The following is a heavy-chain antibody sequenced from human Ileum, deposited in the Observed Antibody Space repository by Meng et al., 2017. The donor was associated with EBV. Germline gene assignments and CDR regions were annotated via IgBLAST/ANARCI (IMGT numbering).Heavy chain of an antibody. CDR1: GGSLRSGGYY. CDR2: IYKSGGT. Sequence: QGQPPESGPGLVNPSRSLSRPCAASGGSLRSGGYYWSWIRQPPGKGLEWIGYIYKSGGTYYNPSLTSRVTISVDTSKNQFFLKLGSVTAADTGVYYCARGGDTSGYSLDYWGQGILVTVSS. CDR3: ARGGDTSGYSLDY. V-gene: IGHV4-30-4*01. J-gene: IGHJ4*02. D-gene: IGHD3-22*01.